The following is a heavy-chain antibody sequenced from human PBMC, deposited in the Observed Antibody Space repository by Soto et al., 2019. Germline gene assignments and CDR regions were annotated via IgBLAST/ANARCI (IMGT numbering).Heavy chain of an antibody. J-gene: IGHJ4*02. CDR3: ARFQWYVIRRGAYYIDS. Sequence: PSETLSLTCTVSGGSIISYYWSWIRQPPGKGLEWIGYIYYSGSTNYNPSLKSRVTISVDTSKNQFSLKLSSVTAADTAVYYCARFQWYVIRRGAYYIDSWGLGTVLPISS. V-gene: IGHV4-59*01. CDR1: GGSIISYY. CDR2: IYYSGST. D-gene: IGHD2-15*01.